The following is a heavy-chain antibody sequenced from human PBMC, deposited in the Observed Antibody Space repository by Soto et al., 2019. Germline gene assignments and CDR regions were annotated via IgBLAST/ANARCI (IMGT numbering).Heavy chain of an antibody. V-gene: IGHV3-30-3*01. CDR3: ARDKVGGYYGMDV. CDR1: GFTFSSYA. CDR2: ISYDGSNK. D-gene: IGHD3-10*01. Sequence: PGGSLRLSCAASGFTFSSYAMHWVRQAPGKGLEWVAVISYDGSNKYYADSVKGRFTISRDNSKNTLYLQMNSLRAEDTAVYYCARDKVGGYYGMDVWGQGTTVTVS. J-gene: IGHJ6*02.